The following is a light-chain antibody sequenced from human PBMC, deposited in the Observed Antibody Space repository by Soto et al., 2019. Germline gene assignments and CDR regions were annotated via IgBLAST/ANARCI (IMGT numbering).Light chain of an antibody. CDR3: QQYNTYWT. Sequence: DIHMTQFPSALSASVGDRVTITCQASQNVNNWLAWYQHKPGKAPQLLIYDASVLETGVPSRFSGSGSGTEFTLAISGLQSDDFATYSCQQYNTYWTFGPGTKVDIK. J-gene: IGKJ1*01. V-gene: IGKV1-5*01. CDR2: DAS. CDR1: QNVNNW.